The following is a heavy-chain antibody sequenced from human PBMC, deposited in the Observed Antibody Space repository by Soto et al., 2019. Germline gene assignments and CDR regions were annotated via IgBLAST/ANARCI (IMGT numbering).Heavy chain of an antibody. Sequence: QVQLVQSGAEVKKPGSSVKVSCKASGGTFSSYTISWVRQAPGQGLEWMGRIIPILGIANYAQKFQGRVTIPADKSTSTAYMELSSLRSEDTAVYYCAPHPGGFYSRGDPWGQGTLVTVSS. D-gene: IGHD6-13*01. CDR1: GGTFSSYT. CDR2: IIPILGIA. CDR3: APHPGGFYSRGDP. V-gene: IGHV1-69*02. J-gene: IGHJ5*02.